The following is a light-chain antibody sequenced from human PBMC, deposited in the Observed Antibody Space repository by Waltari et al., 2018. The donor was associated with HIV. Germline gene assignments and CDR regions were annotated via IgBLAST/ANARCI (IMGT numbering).Light chain of an antibody. CDR1: SSNIGIKT. Sequence: QSVLTQPPSASGTPGQRVTISCSGSSSNIGIKTVNWFQQLPGTAPKLLIYNNNQRPSGVPDRFSGSKYGTSASLAISGLQSEDEADYYCAAWDDSLMGYYVFGTGTKVTVL. CDR2: NNN. CDR3: AAWDDSLMGYYV. J-gene: IGLJ1*01. V-gene: IGLV1-44*01.